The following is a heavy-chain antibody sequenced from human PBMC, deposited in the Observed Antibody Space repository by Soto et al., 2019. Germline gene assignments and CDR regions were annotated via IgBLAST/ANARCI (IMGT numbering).Heavy chain of an antibody. CDR2: IYYSGST. CDR3: ARRYGYSFDY. D-gene: IGHD1-1*01. V-gene: IGHV4-59*08. CDR1: GGSISSYY. J-gene: IGHJ4*02. Sequence: QVQLRESGPGLVKPSETLSLTCTVSGGSISSYYWSWIRQPPGKGLEWIGYIYYSGSTNYNPSLKSRVTISLDTSKIQCSLKLSSVPAADTAVYSCARRYGYSFDYWGQGTLVTVSS.